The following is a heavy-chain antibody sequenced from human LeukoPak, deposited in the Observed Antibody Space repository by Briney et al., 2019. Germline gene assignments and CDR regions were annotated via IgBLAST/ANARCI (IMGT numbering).Heavy chain of an antibody. CDR2: INPRGGSP. D-gene: IGHD3-16*02. V-gene: IGHV1-46*01. J-gene: IGHJ4*02. Sequence: ASVKVSCKASGYTFTSYFMHWVRQAPGQGLEWMGIINPRGGSPSYAQKFQGRVTMTRDTSTSTVYMELSSLRSEDTAVYYCARGHPGSYRFDYWGQGTLVTVSS. CDR1: GYTFTSYF. CDR3: ARGHPGSYRFDY.